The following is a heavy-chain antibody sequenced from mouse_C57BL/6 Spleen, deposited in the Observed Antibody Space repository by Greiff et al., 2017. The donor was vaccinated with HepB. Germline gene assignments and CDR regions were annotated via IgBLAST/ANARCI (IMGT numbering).Heavy chain of an antibody. CDR3: ARRGGYDASYYFDY. J-gene: IGHJ2*01. V-gene: IGHV1-80*01. Sequence: QVQLQQSGAELVKPGASVKISCKASGYAFSSYWMNWVKQRPGKGLEWIGQIYPGDGDTNYNGKFKGKATLTADKSSSTAYMQLSSLTSEDSAVYFCARRGGYDASYYFDYWGQGTTLTVSS. D-gene: IGHD2-2*01. CDR1: GYAFSSYW. CDR2: IYPGDGDT.